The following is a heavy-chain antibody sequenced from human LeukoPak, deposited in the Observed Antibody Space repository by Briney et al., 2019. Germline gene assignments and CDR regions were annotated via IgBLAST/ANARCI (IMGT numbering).Heavy chain of an antibody. CDR3: ARDLPPISYGSGSYYPPMDY. V-gene: IGHV1-18*01. D-gene: IGHD3-10*01. J-gene: IGHJ4*02. CDR1: GYTFTSYG. CDR2: ISAYNGNT. Sequence: ASVKVSRKASGYTFTSYGISWVRQAPGQGLEWMGWISAYNGNTNYAQKLQGRVTMTTDTSTSTAYMELRSLRSDDTAVYYCARDLPPISYGSGSYYPPMDYWGQGTLVTVSS.